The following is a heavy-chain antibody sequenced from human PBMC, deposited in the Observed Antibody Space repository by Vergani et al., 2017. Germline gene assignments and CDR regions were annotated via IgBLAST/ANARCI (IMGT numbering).Heavy chain of an antibody. D-gene: IGHD2-21*02. CDR1: GGSISSSSYY. CDR3: ARQGDGVVVTAPLDY. Sequence: QLQLQESGPGLVKPSETLSLTCTVSGGSISSSSYYWGWIRQPPGKGLEWIGSIYYSGSTYYNPSLKSRVTISVDTSKNQFSLKLSSVTAADTAVYYCARQGDGVVVTAPLDYWGQGTLVTVSS. V-gene: IGHV4-39*01. CDR2: IYYSGST. J-gene: IGHJ4*02.